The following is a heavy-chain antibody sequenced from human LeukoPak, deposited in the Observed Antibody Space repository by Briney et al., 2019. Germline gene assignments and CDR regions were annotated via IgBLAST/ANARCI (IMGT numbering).Heavy chain of an antibody. CDR2: ISGSGDNT. V-gene: IGHV3-23*01. CDR1: GFTFSSYA. Sequence: PGGSLRLSCAASGFTFSSYAMSWVRQAPGKGLEWVSGISGSGDNTYYADSVKGRFTISRDNSKNTLYVQVNSLGTEDTAAYYRAKGSYYDSSGSFYFDYWGQGTLVTVPS. CDR3: AKGSYYDSSGSFYFDY. D-gene: IGHD3-22*01. J-gene: IGHJ4*02.